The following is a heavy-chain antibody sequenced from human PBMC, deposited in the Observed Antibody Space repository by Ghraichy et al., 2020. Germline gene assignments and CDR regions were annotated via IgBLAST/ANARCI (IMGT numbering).Heavy chain of an antibody. V-gene: IGHV3-23*01. Sequence: GGALRLSCAASGFTFNNYAMTWVRQAPGKGLEWVSGISGSGDSTYYADSVKGRFTMSRDNSKNTLYLQMNSLRAEDTAVYYCAKPVPQTTIRPSFYYYGMDVWGQGTTVTVSS. CDR1: GFTFNNYA. J-gene: IGHJ6*02. D-gene: IGHD5-24*01. CDR3: AKPVPQTTIRPSFYYYGMDV. CDR2: ISGSGDST.